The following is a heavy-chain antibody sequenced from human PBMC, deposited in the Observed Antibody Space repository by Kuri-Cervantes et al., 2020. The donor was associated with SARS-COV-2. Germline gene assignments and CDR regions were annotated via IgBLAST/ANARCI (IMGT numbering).Heavy chain of an antibody. V-gene: IGHV1-46*01. D-gene: IGHD1-26*01. J-gene: IGHJ4*02. CDR2: INPSGGST. CDR1: GGTFSSYA. CDR3: ARSSSGSYSDFEF. Sequence: ASVKVSCKASGGTFSSYAISWVRQAPGQGLEWMGIINPSGGSTTYAQRFRDRVSVTKDTSTSTVYMELRSLISDDTAVYYCARSSSGSYSDFEFWGQGTLVTVSS.